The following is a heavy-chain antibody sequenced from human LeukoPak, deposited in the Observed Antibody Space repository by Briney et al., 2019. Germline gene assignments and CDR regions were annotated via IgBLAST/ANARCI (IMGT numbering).Heavy chain of an antibody. CDR3: ARGISDFQH. J-gene: IGHJ1*01. Sequence: SETLSLTCTVSGGSISNNYWSWIRQPPGKGLEWIGYIYYSGSTNYNPSLKSRVTISVDTSKNRFSLKLSSVTTADTAVYYCARGISDFQHWGQGTLVTVSS. CDR1: GGSISNNY. V-gene: IGHV4-59*01. CDR2: IYYSGST. D-gene: IGHD6-19*01.